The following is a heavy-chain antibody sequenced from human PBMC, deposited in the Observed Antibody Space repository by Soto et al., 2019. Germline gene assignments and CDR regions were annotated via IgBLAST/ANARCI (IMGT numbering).Heavy chain of an antibody. CDR1: GYSMVSFD. J-gene: IGHJ4*02. CDR3: EPDRGGTAAGNPTPHTSLAT. Sequence: WGTLCLTCTGSGYSMVSFDCTWVRQPSGKGLEWIGRIFTSWITNYNPSLKSRVTMSLDMSKNQFSLTLTSVTAADTAVYYCEPDRGGTAAGNPTPHTSLATWGKGPLV. V-gene: IGHV4-4*07. D-gene: IGHD6-13*01. CDR2: IFTSWIT.